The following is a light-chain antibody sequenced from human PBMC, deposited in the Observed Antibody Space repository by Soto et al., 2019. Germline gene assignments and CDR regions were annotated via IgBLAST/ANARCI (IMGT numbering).Light chain of an antibody. CDR2: EVS. CDR3: GSYTSSSTYV. Sequence: QSVLTQPASVSGSPGQSITISCTVTSSDVGGYNYVSWYQQPPGKAPKLIIYEVSNRPSGVSNRFSGSKSGNTASLTISGLQAEDEADYYCGSYTSSSTYVFGTGTKVTVL. CDR1: SSDVGGYNY. J-gene: IGLJ1*01. V-gene: IGLV2-14*01.